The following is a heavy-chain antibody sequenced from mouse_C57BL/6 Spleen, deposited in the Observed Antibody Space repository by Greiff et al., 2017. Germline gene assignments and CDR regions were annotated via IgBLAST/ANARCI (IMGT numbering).Heavy chain of an antibody. CDR1: GFNITDDY. CDR3: TRGGYYAPCFDV. V-gene: IGHV14-4*01. Sequence: VQLQQSGAELVRPGASVKLSCTASGFNITDDYMHWVKQRPEQGLEWIGWIDPENGDTDYASKFQGKATITADTSSNTAYLQISSLTSEDTAVYYCTRGGYYAPCFDVWGTGTTVTVAA. J-gene: IGHJ1*03. D-gene: IGHD2-3*01. CDR2: IDPENGDT.